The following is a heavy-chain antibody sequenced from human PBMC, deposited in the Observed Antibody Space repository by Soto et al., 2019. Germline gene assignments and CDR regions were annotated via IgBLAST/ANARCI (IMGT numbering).Heavy chain of an antibody. CDR3: ARDYQSPVYYYDSSGLRYYGMDV. J-gene: IGHJ6*02. CDR2: IWYDGSNK. Sequence: PGGSLRLSCAASGFTFSSYGMHWVRQAPGKGLEWVAVIWYDGSNKYYAVSVMGRFTTSRDNSKNTLYLQMNSLRAEDTAVYYCARDYQSPVYYYDSSGLRYYGMDVWGQGTTVTVSS. D-gene: IGHD3-22*01. V-gene: IGHV3-33*01. CDR1: GFTFSSYG.